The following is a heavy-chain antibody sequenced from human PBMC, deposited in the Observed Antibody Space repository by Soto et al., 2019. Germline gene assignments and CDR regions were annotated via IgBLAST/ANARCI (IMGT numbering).Heavy chain of an antibody. D-gene: IGHD6-6*01. V-gene: IGHV3-30*18. CDR1: GFTFSSYG. CDR3: AKDYSSSFHYYYYGMDV. CDR2: ISYDGSNK. Sequence: GGSLRLSCAASGFTFSSYGMHWVRQAPGKGLEWVAVISYDGSNKYYADSVKGRFTISRDNSKNTLYLQMNSLRAEDTAVYYCAKDYSSSFHYYYYGMDVWGQGTTVTVS. J-gene: IGHJ6*02.